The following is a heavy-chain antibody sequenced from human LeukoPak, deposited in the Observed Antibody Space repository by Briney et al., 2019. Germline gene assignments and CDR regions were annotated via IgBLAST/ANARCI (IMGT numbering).Heavy chain of an antibody. J-gene: IGHJ5*02. CDR2: INHSGST. CDR3: ARTYAVGYSGSPDTKNPRVNWFDP. CDR1: GGSISSGSYY. V-gene: IGHV4-39*07. Sequence: SETLSLTCTVSGGSISSGSYYWSWIRQPPGKGLEWIGEINHSGSTNYNPSLKSRVTISIDTSKNQFSLKLSSVTAADTAVYYCARTYAVGYSGSPDTKNPRVNWFDPWGQGTLVTVSS. D-gene: IGHD5-12*01.